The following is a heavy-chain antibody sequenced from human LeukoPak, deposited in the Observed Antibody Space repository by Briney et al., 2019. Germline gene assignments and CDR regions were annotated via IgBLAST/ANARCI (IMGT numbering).Heavy chain of an antibody. Sequence: GGSLRLSCAASGFTFSSYEMNWVRQAPGKGLEWVSYISSSGSTIYYADSVKGRFTISRDNAKNSLYLQMNSLRAEDTAVYYCARPYSSSPRAYYYYYMDVWGKGTTVTVSS. CDR1: GFTFSSYE. CDR2: ISSSGSTI. D-gene: IGHD6-6*01. J-gene: IGHJ6*03. V-gene: IGHV3-48*03. CDR3: ARPYSSSPRAYYYYYMDV.